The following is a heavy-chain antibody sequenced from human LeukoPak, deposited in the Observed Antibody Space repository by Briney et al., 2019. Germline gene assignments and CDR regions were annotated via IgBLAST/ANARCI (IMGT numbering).Heavy chain of an antibody. Sequence: SETLSLTCAVYGGSFSGHYWSWIRQPPGKGLEWIGEINHSGSTNYNPSLKSRVTISVDTSKNQFSLKLSSVTAADTAVYYCARGPPYGSGSEFDPWGQGTLVTVSS. CDR3: ARGPPYGSGSEFDP. CDR2: INHSGST. J-gene: IGHJ5*02. CDR1: GGSFSGHY. D-gene: IGHD3-10*01. V-gene: IGHV4-34*01.